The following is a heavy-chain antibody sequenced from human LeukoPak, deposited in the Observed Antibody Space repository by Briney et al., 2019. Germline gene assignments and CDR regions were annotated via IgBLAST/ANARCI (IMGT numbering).Heavy chain of an antibody. CDR3: ARVAGIQLWLDY. CDR1: GGSISSYY. CDR2: IYYSGST. D-gene: IGHD5-18*01. J-gene: IGHJ4*02. Sequence: PSETLSLTCTVSGGSISSYYWSWIRQPPGKGLEWIGYIYYSGSTNYNPSLKSRVTISVDTSKNQFSLKLSSVTAADTAVYYCARVAGIQLWLDYWGQGTQVTVSS. V-gene: IGHV4-59*01.